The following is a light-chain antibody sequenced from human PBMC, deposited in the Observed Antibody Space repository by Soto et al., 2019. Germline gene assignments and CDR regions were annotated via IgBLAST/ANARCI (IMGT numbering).Light chain of an antibody. Sequence: DIQMTQSPSSLSASVGDRVTITCRASQSISSYLNWYQQKPGKAPKLLIYAASSLQSGVPSRFSGSGSGTDFTFTISSLQPEDFATYYCQRSYSSLTFGQGTKLEIK. CDR1: QSISSY. J-gene: IGKJ2*01. CDR2: AAS. CDR3: QRSYSSLT. V-gene: IGKV1-39*01.